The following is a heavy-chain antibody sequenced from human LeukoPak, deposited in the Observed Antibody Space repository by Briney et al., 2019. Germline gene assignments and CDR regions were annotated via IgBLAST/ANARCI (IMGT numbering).Heavy chain of an antibody. CDR1: GGSISSSSYY. D-gene: IGHD2-2*02. CDR3: ARLEFVNIVVVPAAIHFDY. J-gene: IGHJ4*02. V-gene: IGHV4-39*01. CDR2: IYYSGST. Sequence: SETLSLTCTVSGGSISSSSYYWGWIRQPPGKGLGWIGSIYYSGSTYYNPSLKSRVTISVDTSKNQFSLKLSSVTAADTAVYYCARLEFVNIVVVPAAIHFDYWGQGTLVTVSS.